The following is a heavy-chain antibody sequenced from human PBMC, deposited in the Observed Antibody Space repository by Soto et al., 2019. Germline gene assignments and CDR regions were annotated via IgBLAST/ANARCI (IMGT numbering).Heavy chain of an antibody. D-gene: IGHD6-13*01. CDR3: ARDNSSSWYVYVAGFYYYYGMDV. J-gene: IGHJ6*02. CDR2: IKNKANSYTT. V-gene: IGHV3-72*01. CDR1: GFTFSDHY. Sequence: GGSLRLSCAASGFTFSDHYMDWVRQAPGKGLEWVGRIKNKANSYTTEYAAPVKGRFIISRDNSKNTLYLQMNSLRAEDTAVYYCARDNSSSWYVYVAGFYYYYGMDVWGQGTTVTVSS.